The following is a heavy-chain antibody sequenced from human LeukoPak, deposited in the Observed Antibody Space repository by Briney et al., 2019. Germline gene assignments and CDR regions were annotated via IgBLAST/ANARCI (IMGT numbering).Heavy chain of an antibody. CDR3: AKDVRMTAIRGFDY. J-gene: IGHJ4*02. V-gene: IGHV3-30*18. CDR1: GFTFSSYG. Sequence: GTSLRFSCAASGFTFSSYGMHWVRQAPGKGLEWVAIISNDGSNKFYADSVKGRFTISRDNSKNTLYLQLNSLRPEDTAVYYCAKDVRMTAIRGFDYWGQGTLVTVSS. D-gene: IGHD2-21*02. CDR2: ISNDGSNK.